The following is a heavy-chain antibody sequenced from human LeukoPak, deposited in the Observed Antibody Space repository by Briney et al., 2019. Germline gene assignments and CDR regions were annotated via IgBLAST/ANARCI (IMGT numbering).Heavy chain of an antibody. J-gene: IGHJ5*02. CDR2: ISSSSSTI. Sequence: GGSLRLSCAASGFTFSSDSMNWVRQAPGKGLEWVSYISSSSSTIYYADTVKGRFTISRDNAKNSLYLQMNSLRDEDTAVYYCARGLDCSSTSCRSLGWFDPWGQGTLVTVSS. CDR3: ARGLDCSSTSCRSLGWFDP. V-gene: IGHV3-48*02. CDR1: GFTFSSDS. D-gene: IGHD2-2*01.